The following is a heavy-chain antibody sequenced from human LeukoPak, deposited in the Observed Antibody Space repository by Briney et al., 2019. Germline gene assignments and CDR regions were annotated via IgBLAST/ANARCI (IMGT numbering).Heavy chain of an antibody. CDR2: ITLYNDNT. V-gene: IGHV1-68*02. J-gene: IGHJ4*02. CDR3: GCPGSLVPDYDFDY. Sequence: WASVKVSCKASGYTFTYCSFHWLQQAPGQGLERMRWITLYNDNTNYAKKFQSRVTITRDMSLRTAYMELSSLRSEDTAVFLCGCPGSLVPDYDFDYWGQGTLVTVSS. CDR1: GYTFTYCS. D-gene: IGHD4-17*01.